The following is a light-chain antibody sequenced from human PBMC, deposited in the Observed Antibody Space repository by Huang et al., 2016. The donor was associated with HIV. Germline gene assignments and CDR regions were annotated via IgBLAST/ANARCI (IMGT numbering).Light chain of an antibody. CDR1: QDIGND. V-gene: IGKV1-6*01. CDR2: SAS. Sequence: AIQMTQSPVSLSASVGDRVTITCRASQDIGNDLGWYQQRLGKAPKLLVSSASHLQSGVPSRFTGSGSATHFSLTISGLQFEDFATYYCLQDHIYPCTFGQGTKVEI. CDR3: LQDHIYPCT. J-gene: IGKJ1*01.